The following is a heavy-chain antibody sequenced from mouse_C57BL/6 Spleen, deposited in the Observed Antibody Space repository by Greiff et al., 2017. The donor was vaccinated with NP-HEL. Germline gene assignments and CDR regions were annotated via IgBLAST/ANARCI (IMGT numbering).Heavy chain of an antibody. CDR2: IYPGDGDT. D-gene: IGHD1-1*01. V-gene: IGHV1-82*01. J-gene: IGHJ4*01. Sequence: VQLQQSGPELVKPGASVKISCKASGYAFSSSWMNWVKQRPGKGLEWIGRIYPGDGDTNYNGKFKGKATLTADKSSSTAYMQLSSLTSEDSAVCFVAREDLLSYAMDYWGQGTSVTVSS. CDR1: GYAFSSSW. CDR3: AREDLLSYAMDY.